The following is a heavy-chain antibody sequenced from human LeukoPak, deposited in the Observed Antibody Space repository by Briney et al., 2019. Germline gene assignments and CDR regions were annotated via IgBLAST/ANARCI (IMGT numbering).Heavy chain of an antibody. Sequence: GGSLRLSCAASGFNFSSYWMHWVRQAPGKGLVWVSRINTDGSSTSYADSVKGRFNISRDNAKNTLYLQMNSLRAEDTAVYYCARDRGSGRRNYYFDYWGQGTLVTVSS. CDR2: INTDGSST. J-gene: IGHJ4*02. D-gene: IGHD3-10*01. V-gene: IGHV3-74*01. CDR1: GFNFSSYW. CDR3: ARDRGSGRRNYYFDY.